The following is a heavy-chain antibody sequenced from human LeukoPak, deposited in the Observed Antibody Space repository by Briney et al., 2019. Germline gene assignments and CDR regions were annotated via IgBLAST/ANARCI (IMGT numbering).Heavy chain of an antibody. J-gene: IGHJ6*02. V-gene: IGHV4-4*07. D-gene: IGHD5-12*01. CDR1: GGSISSYY. CDR2: IYTSGST. Sequence: SETLSLTSTVSGGSISSYYWSWIRQPAGKGLEWIGRIYTSGSTNYNPSLKSRVTMSVDTSKNQFSLKLSSVTAADTAVYYCARDSRVYSGYDSYYYYGMDVWGQGTTVTVSS. CDR3: ARDSRVYSGYDSYYYYGMDV.